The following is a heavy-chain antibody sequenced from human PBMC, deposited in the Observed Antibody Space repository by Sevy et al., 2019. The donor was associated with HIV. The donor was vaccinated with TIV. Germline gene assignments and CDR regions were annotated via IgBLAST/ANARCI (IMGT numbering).Heavy chain of an antibody. J-gene: IGHJ6*02. CDR2: MSPNSGNT. V-gene: IGHV1-8*01. CDR3: VRILCTSYYNYHALDV. D-gene: IGHD3-10*02. CDR1: GYTFTSYD. Sequence: ASVKVSCRASGYTFTSYDIHWVRQTTGQGLEWMEWMSPNSGNTGYPQKFQGRVTMTRDTSKGIAYMELSSLRSDDTAVYYCVRILCTSYYNYHALDVWGQGTTVTVSS.